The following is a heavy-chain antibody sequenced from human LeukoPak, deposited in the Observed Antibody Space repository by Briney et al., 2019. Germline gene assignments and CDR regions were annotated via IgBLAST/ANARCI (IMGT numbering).Heavy chain of an antibody. CDR2: INPSGGST. V-gene: IGHV1-46*01. Sequence: ASVKVSCKASGYTFTSYYMHWVRQAPGQGLEWMGIINPSGGSTSYAQKFQGRVTITRDTSTRTVYMELSSLRSGDTAVYYCAREPAGYSYGYPFDYWGQGTLVTVSS. CDR3: AREPAGYSYGYPFDY. CDR1: GYTFTSYY. D-gene: IGHD5-18*01. J-gene: IGHJ4*02.